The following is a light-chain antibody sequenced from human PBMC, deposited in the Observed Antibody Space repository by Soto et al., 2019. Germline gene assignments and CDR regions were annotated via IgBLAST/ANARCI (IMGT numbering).Light chain of an antibody. CDR2: GAS. V-gene: IGKV1-8*01. CDR3: QHYLNYPIT. Sequence: ALRMTQSPSSLSASLGNNTPITCLASQDIGSVLAWYQQKPGTAPKVLISGASDLHGGVPSRFSGSGSRTDFTLTITHLQSEDFATYYCQHYLNYPITFGQGTRLEIK. J-gene: IGKJ5*01. CDR1: QDIGSV.